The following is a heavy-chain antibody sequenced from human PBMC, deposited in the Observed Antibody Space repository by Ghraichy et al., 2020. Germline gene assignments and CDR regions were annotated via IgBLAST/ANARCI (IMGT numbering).Heavy chain of an antibody. J-gene: IGHJ3*02. CDR3: AKAQRDYYDSSGYYYEDAFDI. Sequence: GGSLRLSCAASGFTIDDYWMHWVRQAPGKGLEWVSGISWNSGSIGYADSVKGRFTISRDNAKNSLYLQMNSLRAEDTALYYCAKAQRDYYDSSGYYYEDAFDIWGQGPMVTVSS. D-gene: IGHD3-22*01. CDR1: GFTIDDYW. V-gene: IGHV3-9*01. CDR2: ISWNSGSI.